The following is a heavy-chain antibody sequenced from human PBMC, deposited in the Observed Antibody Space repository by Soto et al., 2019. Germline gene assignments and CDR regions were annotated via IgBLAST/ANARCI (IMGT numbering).Heavy chain of an antibody. CDR3: ARQCRGVTCHWFVP. D-gene: IGHD2-15*01. J-gene: IGHJ5*02. V-gene: IGHV4-59*04. Sequence: SETLSLTCTVSGGSTDSLYWSWVRQPPGKGLEWIGYVSYSGSTYYNPSLKSRVTISVDTSKNQFSLTLTSVTAADTAVYYCARQCRGVTCHWFVPWGQGTLVT. CDR1: GGSTDSLY. CDR2: VSYSGST.